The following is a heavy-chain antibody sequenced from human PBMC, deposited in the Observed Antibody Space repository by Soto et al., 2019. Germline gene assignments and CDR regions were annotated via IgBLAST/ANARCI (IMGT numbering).Heavy chain of an antibody. J-gene: IGHJ4*02. Sequence: GGSLRLSCAASGFTFSDYDMSWIRQAPGKGLEWVSYTSSSGSTIYYADSVKGRFTISRDNAKNSMYLQMDSLRAEDTAVYYCARDWAPTGGDYWGQGALVTVSS. D-gene: IGHD4-17*01. CDR2: TSSSGSTI. V-gene: IGHV3-11*01. CDR1: GFTFSDYD. CDR3: ARDWAPTGGDY.